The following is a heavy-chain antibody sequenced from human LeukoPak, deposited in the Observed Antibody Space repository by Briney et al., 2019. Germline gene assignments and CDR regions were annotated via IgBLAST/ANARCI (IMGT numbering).Heavy chain of an antibody. J-gene: IGHJ5*02. CDR3: ARAMRDYYDSSGYPIYNWFDP. CDR1: GYTFTSYG. V-gene: IGHV1-18*01. Sequence: ASVKVSCKASGYTFTSYGISWVRQAPGQGLEWMGWISAYNGNTNYAQKLQGRVTMTTDTSTSTAYMELRSLRSEDTAVYYCARAMRDYYDSSGYPIYNWFDPWGQGTLVTVSS. CDR2: ISAYNGNT. D-gene: IGHD3-22*01.